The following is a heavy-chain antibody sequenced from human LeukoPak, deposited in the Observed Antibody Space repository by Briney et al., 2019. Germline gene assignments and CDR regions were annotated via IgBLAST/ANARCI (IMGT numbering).Heavy chain of an antibody. V-gene: IGHV3-64D*06. CDR2: ISSNGGST. CDR1: GFTFSTHA. J-gene: IGHJ5*02. CDR3: VKSDRPDYADFGLGS. Sequence: GRSLRLSCSASGFTFSTHAMYWVRQAPGKGLEYVSGISSNGGSTNYADSVKGRFTISRDNSKNTLYLQMSSLRAEDTAVYYCVKSDRPDYADFGLGSWGQGTLVTVSS. D-gene: IGHD4-17*01.